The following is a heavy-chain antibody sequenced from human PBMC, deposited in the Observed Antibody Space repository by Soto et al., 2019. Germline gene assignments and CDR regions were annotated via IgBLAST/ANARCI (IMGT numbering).Heavy chain of an antibody. Sequence: QVQLVQSGAEVKKPGSSVKVSCKASGGTFSSYAISWVRQAPGQGLEWMGGIIPIFGTANYAQKFQGRVTITADQSTSTAYMELSRLRSEDTAVYDCARDRRYCSGGSCHSFDYWGQGTLVTVSS. CDR2: IIPIFGTA. CDR3: ARDRRYCSGGSCHSFDY. J-gene: IGHJ4*02. D-gene: IGHD2-15*01. V-gene: IGHV1-69*01. CDR1: GGTFSSYA.